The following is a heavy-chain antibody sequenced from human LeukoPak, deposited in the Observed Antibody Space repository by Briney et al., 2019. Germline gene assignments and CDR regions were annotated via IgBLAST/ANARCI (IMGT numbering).Heavy chain of an antibody. CDR2: IYTSGST. CDR1: GGSISSGSYY. J-gene: IGHJ6*03. V-gene: IGHV4-61*02. CDR3: ARGRTTAVLYYYYYMDV. D-gene: IGHD4-17*01. Sequence: SETLSLTCTVSGGSISSGSYYWSWIRQPAGKGLEWIGRIYTSGSTNYNPSLKSRVTISVDTSKNQFSLKLSSVTAADTAVYYCARGRTTAVLYYYYYMDVWGKGTTVTISS.